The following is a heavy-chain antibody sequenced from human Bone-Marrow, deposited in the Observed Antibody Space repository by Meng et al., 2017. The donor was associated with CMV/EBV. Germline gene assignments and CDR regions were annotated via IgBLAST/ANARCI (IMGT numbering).Heavy chain of an antibody. Sequence: GESLKISCAASGFTLSPYAVHWVRQAPGKGLEWLAVISYDASHKYHAASDRGRFTISRDNSKNTVDLQMTNLRTEDTAVYFCVKRLYCGSTTCSKAMDVWGQGTTVSFSS. CDR3: VKRLYCGSTTCSKAMDV. D-gene: IGHD2-2*01. CDR2: ISYDASHK. J-gene: IGHJ6*02. CDR1: GFTLSPYA. V-gene: IGHV3-30*04.